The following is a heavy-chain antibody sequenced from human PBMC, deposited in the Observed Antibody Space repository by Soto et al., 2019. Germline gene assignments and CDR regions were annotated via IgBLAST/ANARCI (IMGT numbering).Heavy chain of an antibody. J-gene: IGHJ6*02. D-gene: IGHD3-3*01. V-gene: IGHV4-59*01. CDR2: IYYSGST. CDR1: GGSISSYY. Sequence: SETLSLTCTVSGGSISSYYWSWIRQPPGKGLEWIGYIYYSGSTNYNPSLKSRVTISVDTSKNQFSLKLSSVTAADTAVYYCARGGEPXRITILGVDPYYYGMDVWGQGTTVTVSS. CDR3: ARGGEPXRITILGVDPYYYGMDV.